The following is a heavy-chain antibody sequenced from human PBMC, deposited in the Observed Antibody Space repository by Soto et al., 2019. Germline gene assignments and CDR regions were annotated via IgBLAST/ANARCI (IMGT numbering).Heavy chain of an antibody. CDR1: GFTFSTYG. Sequence: GGSLRLSCVASGFTFSTYGMHWVRQAPGMGLEWVAVIRYDGNGKYYVDSVKGRFTISRDNSKNTLYLQMNSLRAEDTAVYFCARRSTIGTPGWYAMDVWGQGTTVTVSS. CDR3: ARRSTIGTPGWYAMDV. D-gene: IGHD1-1*01. J-gene: IGHJ6*02. V-gene: IGHV3-33*01. CDR2: IRYDGNGK.